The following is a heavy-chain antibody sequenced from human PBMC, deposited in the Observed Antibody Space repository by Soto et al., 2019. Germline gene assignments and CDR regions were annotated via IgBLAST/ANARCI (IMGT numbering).Heavy chain of an antibody. J-gene: IGHJ4*02. CDR2: IYWDDDE. V-gene: IGHV2-5*02. CDR1: GFSLTTDGEG. CDR3: AHSRNLITEDAQVGDFDY. Sequence: QISLKESGPTLVKPTQTLKLTCSFSGFSLTTDGEGVGWVRQPPGEALEWLALIYWDDDERYSPSLKTRLTITKDPSKNQVVLIMINMDPVDTATYYCAHSRNLITEDAQVGDFDYWGQGTLVTVSS. D-gene: IGHD3-10*01.